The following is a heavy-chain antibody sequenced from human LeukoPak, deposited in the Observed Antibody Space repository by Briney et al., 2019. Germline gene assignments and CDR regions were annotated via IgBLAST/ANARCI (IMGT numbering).Heavy chain of an antibody. D-gene: IGHD1-26*01. V-gene: IGHV1-18*01. CDR2: ISAYNGNT. J-gene: IGHJ4*02. Sequence: ASVKVSCKASGYTFTSYGISWVRQAPGQGLEWMGWISAYNGNTNYAQKLQGRVTMTRDMSTSTVYMELSSLRSEDTAVYYCASSLVGARDYWGQETLVTVSS. CDR1: GYTFTSYG. CDR3: ASSLVGARDY.